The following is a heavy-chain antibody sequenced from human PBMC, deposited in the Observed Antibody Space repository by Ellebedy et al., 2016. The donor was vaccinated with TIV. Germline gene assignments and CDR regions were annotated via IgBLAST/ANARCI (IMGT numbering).Heavy chain of an antibody. V-gene: IGHV3-23*01. CDR1: GFAFRNYA. D-gene: IGHD5-12*01. Sequence: GESLKISCAASGFAFRNYAASWVRQAPGKGLEWVSSISGPGGSTYYADSVKGRFTISRDNYKNTMSLQMNSLRAEDTAVYYCAKGAYIVATRQIDYWGQGTLVTVSS. CDR3: AKGAYIVATRQIDY. J-gene: IGHJ4*02. CDR2: ISGPGGST.